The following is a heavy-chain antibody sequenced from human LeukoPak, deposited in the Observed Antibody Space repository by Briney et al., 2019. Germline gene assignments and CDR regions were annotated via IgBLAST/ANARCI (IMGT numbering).Heavy chain of an antibody. Sequence: GGSLRLSCAASGFTFSSYSMNWVRQAPGKGLEWVSSISSSSSYIYYADSVKGRFTISRDNAKNSLYLQMNSLRAEDTAVYYCAKDKKYYYGSGSYNQYYFDYWGQGTLVTVSS. J-gene: IGHJ4*02. CDR1: GFTFSSYS. V-gene: IGHV3-21*01. CDR2: ISSSSSYI. D-gene: IGHD3-10*01. CDR3: AKDKKYYYGSGSYNQYYFDY.